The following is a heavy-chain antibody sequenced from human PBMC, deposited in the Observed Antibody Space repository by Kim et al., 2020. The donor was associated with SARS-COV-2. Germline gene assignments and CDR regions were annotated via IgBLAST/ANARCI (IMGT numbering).Heavy chain of an antibody. CDR1: GFTFSSYA. Sequence: GGSLRLSCAASGFTFSSYAMHWVRQAPGKGLEWVAVISYDGTNKNYADSVKGRFTISRDKSKNTLYLQMDSLRLEDTALYYCARGNNDYGSDNYYNGAGYCGMDVWGRGTTVTVSS. CDR3: ARGNNDYGSDNYYNGAGYCGMDV. V-gene: IGHV3-30-3*01. D-gene: IGHD3-10*01. CDR2: ISYDGTNK. J-gene: IGHJ6*02.